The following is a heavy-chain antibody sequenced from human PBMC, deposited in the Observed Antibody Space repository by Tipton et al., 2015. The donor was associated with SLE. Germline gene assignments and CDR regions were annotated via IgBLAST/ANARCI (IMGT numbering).Heavy chain of an antibody. D-gene: IGHD2-21*02. CDR3: ARDGGGDMLDV. J-gene: IGHJ4*02. V-gene: IGHV4-34*01. CDR1: GGSFSGYF. CDR2: INHSGTT. Sequence: TLSLTCAVYGGSFSGYFWSWIRQLPDKGLEWIGEINHSGTTNCNPSLKSRVTISVDTSKNQFSLNLGSLTTADTAMYFCARDGGGDMLDVWGQGALVTVSS.